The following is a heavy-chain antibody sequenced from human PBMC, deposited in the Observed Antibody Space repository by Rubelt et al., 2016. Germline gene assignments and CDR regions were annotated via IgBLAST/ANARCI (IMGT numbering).Heavy chain of an antibody. Sequence: GLEWMGGFDPEDGETIYAQKFQGRVTMTEDTSTDTAYMELSSLRSEDTAVYYCATGIIRLKPFDYWDQGTLVTVSS. J-gene: IGHJ4*02. V-gene: IGHV1-24*01. CDR2: FDPEDGET. CDR3: ATGIIRLKPFDY. D-gene: IGHD2-15*01.